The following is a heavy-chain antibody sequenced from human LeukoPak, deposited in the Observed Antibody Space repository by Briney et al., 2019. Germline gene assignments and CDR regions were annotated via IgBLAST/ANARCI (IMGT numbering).Heavy chain of an antibody. CDR2: ISYDGGNE. CDR1: GFSFSNYA. Sequence: GGSLRLSCAASGFSFSNYAMHWVRQAPGKGLEWVAVISYDGGNEYYADSVKGRFTISRDNSKNTHYLQMNSLRTEDTAVYYCARRAGAYSHPYDYWGQGTLVTVSS. V-gene: IGHV3-30*04. D-gene: IGHD4/OR15-4a*01. J-gene: IGHJ4*02. CDR3: ARRAGAYSHPYDY.